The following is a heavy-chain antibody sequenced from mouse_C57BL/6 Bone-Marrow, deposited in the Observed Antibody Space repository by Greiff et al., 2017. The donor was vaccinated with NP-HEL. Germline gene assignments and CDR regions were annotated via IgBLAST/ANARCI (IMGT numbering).Heavy chain of an antibody. D-gene: IGHD1-1*01. CDR3: ARRRTTVVVDY. CDR1: GYTFTSYW. V-gene: IGHV1-69*01. CDR2: IDPSDSYT. J-gene: IGHJ2*01. Sequence: VQLQQSGAELVMPGASVKLSCKASGYTFTSYWMHWVKQRPGQGLEWIGEIDPSDSYTNYNQKFKGKSTLTVDKSSSTAYMQLSSLTSEDSAVYYCARRRTTVVVDYWGQGTTLTVSS.